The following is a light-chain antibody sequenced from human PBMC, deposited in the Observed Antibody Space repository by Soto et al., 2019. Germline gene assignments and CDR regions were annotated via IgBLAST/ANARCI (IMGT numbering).Light chain of an antibody. CDR1: LSVNNY. J-gene: IGKJ1*01. Sequence: IVLTQSPGALSLSPGERATLSCRASLSVNNYLAWYQQKPGQAPRLLIYDASNRATGIPPRFSGSGSGTDFTLTISGLEPEDSAVYYCQQRSNWPRTFGQGTKVDIK. CDR2: DAS. V-gene: IGKV3-11*01. CDR3: QQRSNWPRT.